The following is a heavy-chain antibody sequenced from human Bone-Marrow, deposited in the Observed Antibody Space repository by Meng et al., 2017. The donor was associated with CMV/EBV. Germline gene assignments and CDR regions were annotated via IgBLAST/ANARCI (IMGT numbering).Heavy chain of an antibody. CDR1: GYTFTSYD. D-gene: IGHD3-3*01. J-gene: IGHJ6*02. CDR2: MNPNSGNT. V-gene: IGHV1-8*01. Sequence: ASVKVSCKASGYTFTSYDINWVRQAAGQGLEWMGWMNPNSGNTGYAQKFQGRVTITRSTSTSTAYLELNSLRSEDTAVYYCARRLLMATGFWSGPGYHGMDVWGQGTTATVPS. CDR3: ARRLLMATGFWSGPGYHGMDV.